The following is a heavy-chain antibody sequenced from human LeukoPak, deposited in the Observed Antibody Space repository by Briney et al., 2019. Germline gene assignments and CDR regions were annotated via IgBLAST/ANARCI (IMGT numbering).Heavy chain of an antibody. CDR2: IYYSGST. D-gene: IGHD6-13*01. CDR3: ARNVAADEYYYYGMDV. CDR1: GGSVSSGSYY. V-gene: IGHV4-61*01. Sequence: SETLSLTCTVSGGSVSSGSYYWGWIRQPPGKGLEWIGYIYYSGSTNYNPSLKSRVTISVYTSKNQFSLKLSSVTAADTAVYYCARNVAADEYYYYGMDVWGKGTTVTVSS. J-gene: IGHJ6*04.